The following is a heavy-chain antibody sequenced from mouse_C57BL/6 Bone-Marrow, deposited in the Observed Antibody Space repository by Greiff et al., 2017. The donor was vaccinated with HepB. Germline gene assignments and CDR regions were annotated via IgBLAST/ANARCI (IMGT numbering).Heavy chain of an antibody. Sequence: GGGLVQPKGSLKLSCAASGFSFNTYAMNWVRQAPGKGLEWVARIRSKSNNYATYYADSVKDRFTISRDDSESMLYLQMNNLKTEDTAMYYCVSPLLWLRRNAMDYWGQGTSVTVSS. J-gene: IGHJ4*01. D-gene: IGHD2-2*01. CDR1: GFSFNTYA. CDR2: IRSKSNNYAT. CDR3: VSPLLWLRRNAMDY. V-gene: IGHV10-1*01.